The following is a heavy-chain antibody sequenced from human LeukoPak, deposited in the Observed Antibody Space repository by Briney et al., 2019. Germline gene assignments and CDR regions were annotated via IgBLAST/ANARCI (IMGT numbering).Heavy chain of an antibody. J-gene: IGHJ3*02. CDR1: GFTFSSYG. CDR3: AKDPEVVVVVDGAFDI. CDR2: IRYDGSNK. D-gene: IGHD2-15*01. Sequence: GGSLRLSCAASGFTFSSYGMHWVRQAPGKGLEWVTFIRYDGSNKYYADSVKGRFTISRDNSKNTLYLQMNSLRAEDTAVYYCAKDPEVVVVVDGAFDIWGQGTMVTVSS. V-gene: IGHV3-30*02.